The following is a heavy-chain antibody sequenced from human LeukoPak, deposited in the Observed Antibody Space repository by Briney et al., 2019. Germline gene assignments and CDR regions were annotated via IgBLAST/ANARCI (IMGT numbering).Heavy chain of an antibody. J-gene: IGHJ4*03. V-gene: IGHV3-15*01. D-gene: IGHD4-11*01. CDR1: GFTFRNAS. CDR3: AKTTYGNYGGYFDY. Sequence: GGSLRLSCAASGFTFRNASMSWVRQAPGKGLEWVGRIKSKTDGGTTDYAAPVKGRFTISRDDSKNTLYLQMNSLRAEDTAVYYCAKTTYGNYGGYFDYWGQGTLVTVSS. CDR2: IKSKTDGGTT.